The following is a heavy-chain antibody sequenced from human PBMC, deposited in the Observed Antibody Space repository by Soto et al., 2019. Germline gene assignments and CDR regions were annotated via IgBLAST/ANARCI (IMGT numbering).Heavy chain of an antibody. CDR3: TRDGYPFALDV. J-gene: IGHJ6*02. D-gene: IGHD5-12*01. CDR2: IKTDESEK. Sequence: EVQLVESGGGLVQPGGSLRLSCAASGFTFSTYWMSWVRQAPGKGLEWVANIKTDESEKYYVDSVRGRFTTSRDNARYFLYLQMNSLTGEDTAVYYCTRDGYPFALDVWGLGTSVTVSS. V-gene: IGHV3-7*03. CDR1: GFTFSTYW.